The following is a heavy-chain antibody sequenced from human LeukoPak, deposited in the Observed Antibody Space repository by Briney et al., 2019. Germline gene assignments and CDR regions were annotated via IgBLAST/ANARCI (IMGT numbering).Heavy chain of an antibody. CDR2: TY. V-gene: IGHV6-1*01. CDR3: ARARSGSYPDF. D-gene: IGHD1-26*01. CDR1: GDSVSSNSAA. J-gene: IGHJ4*02. Sequence: SQTLSLTCAISGDSVSSNSAAWNWIRQSPSRGLEWLGRTYYAVSVISRITINPDTSKNQFSLQLNSVTPEDTAVYYCARARSGSYPDFWGQGTLVTVSS.